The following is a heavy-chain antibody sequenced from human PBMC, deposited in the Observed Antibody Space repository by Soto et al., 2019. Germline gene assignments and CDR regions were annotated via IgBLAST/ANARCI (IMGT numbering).Heavy chain of an antibody. V-gene: IGHV1-18*01. CDR2: ISAYNGYT. J-gene: IGHJ4*02. CDR3: ARGFAVAGAGGDY. CDR1: GYTFTISG. Sequence: QVQLVQSGAEVKNPGASVKVSCKASGYTFTISGISWVRQAPGQVLEWMGWISAYNGYTNYAQKFQGRVTMTTDTSTSTAYMEMRSLRSDDTAMYYCARGFAVAGAGGDYWGQGSLVTVSS. D-gene: IGHD6-19*01.